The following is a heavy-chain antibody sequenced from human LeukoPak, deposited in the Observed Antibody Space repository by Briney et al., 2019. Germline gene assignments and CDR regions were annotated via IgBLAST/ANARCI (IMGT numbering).Heavy chain of an antibody. CDR2: IIPIFGTA. V-gene: IGHV1-69*01. D-gene: IGHD5-24*01. CDR3: ARDRHGYRRFDY. Sequence: ASVKVSCKASGGTFSSYAISWVRQAPGQGLEWMGGIIPIFGTANYAQKFQGRVTITADESTSIAYMELSSLRSEDTAVYYCARDRHGYRRFDYWGQGTLVTVSS. J-gene: IGHJ4*02. CDR1: GGTFSSYA.